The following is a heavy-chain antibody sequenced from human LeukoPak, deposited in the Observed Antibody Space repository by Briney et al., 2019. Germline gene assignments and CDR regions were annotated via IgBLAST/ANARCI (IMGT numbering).Heavy chain of an antibody. V-gene: IGHV1-2*02. D-gene: IGHD3-22*01. CDR3: AREYYDSSGIKYAFNI. CDR2: IDPDSGGA. CDR1: GYTFIGYY. Sequence: GASVKVSCKASGYTFIGYYIHWVRQAPGQGLEWMGCIDPDSGGAKYAQKFQDRVTMTRDTSINTAYMEPSSLRSDDTAVYYCAREYYDSSGIKYAFNIWGQGTMVTVSS. J-gene: IGHJ3*02.